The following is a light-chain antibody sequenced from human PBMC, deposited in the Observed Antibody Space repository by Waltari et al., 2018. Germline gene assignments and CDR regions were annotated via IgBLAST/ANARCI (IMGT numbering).Light chain of an antibody. CDR1: QSVSRT. V-gene: IGKV3-20*01. J-gene: IGKJ1*01. Sequence: EIVLTQSPGTLSLSPGERATLSCRARQSVSRTLAWYPQKPGQAPRLLIYGASTRATGIPERFSGGGSGTDFSLTISRLEPEDFALYYCQHYVRLPATFGQGTKVEIK. CDR2: GAS. CDR3: QHYVRLPAT.